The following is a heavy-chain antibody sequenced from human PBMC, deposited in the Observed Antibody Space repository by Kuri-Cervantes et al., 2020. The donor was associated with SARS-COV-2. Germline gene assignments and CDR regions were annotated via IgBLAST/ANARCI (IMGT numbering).Heavy chain of an antibody. D-gene: IGHD5-18*01. CDR2: INPSGGST. CDR3: ATPGGYSYGFSYAFDI. Sequence: ASVNVSCKASGYTSTSYYMHWVRQAPGQGLEWMGIINPSGGSTSYAQKFQGRVTMTRETSTSTVYMELSSLRSEDTAVYYCATPGGYSYGFSYAFDIWCQGTMVTVSS. V-gene: IGHV1-46*01. J-gene: IGHJ3*02. CDR1: GYTSTSYY.